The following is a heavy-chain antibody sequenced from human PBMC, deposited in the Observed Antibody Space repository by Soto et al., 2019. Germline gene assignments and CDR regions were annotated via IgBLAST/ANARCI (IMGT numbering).Heavy chain of an antibody. CDR1: GYTFTNYG. CDR3: ARDGDRCTSTRCSPWPDTHFDL. V-gene: IGHV1-18*01. J-gene: IGHJ2*01. CDR2: ISPYNGNT. D-gene: IGHD2-2*01. Sequence: QVQLVQSGDEVKKPGASVKVSCKASGYTFTNYGISWVRQAPGQGLEWMGWISPYNGNTKYPQKLQGRVTMTTDTSTRTSYMELRSLSSDETAVYFCARDGDRCTSTRCSPWPDTHFDLWGRGTLVTVSS.